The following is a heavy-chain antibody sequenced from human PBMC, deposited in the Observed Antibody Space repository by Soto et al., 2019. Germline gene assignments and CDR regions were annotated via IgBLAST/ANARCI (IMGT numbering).Heavy chain of an antibody. CDR2: NTSDETTT. J-gene: IGHJ5*02. V-gene: IGHV3-74*01. CDR3: ARVPYCSSSGCYSWFDP. CDR1: GGTFSSYW. Sequence: PGGSLRLSCAASGGTFSSYWMHWVRQAPEKGLACVSRNTSDETTTTYADSVKGRFTISRDNDKNTLYLQMNSLRAEDTAVYYCARVPYCSSSGCYSWFDPWGQGT. D-gene: IGHD2-2*01.